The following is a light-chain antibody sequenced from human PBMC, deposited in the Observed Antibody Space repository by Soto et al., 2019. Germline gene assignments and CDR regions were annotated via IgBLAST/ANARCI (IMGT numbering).Light chain of an antibody. V-gene: IGKV1-33*01. Sequence: DIKMTQSPSSLSACVGDRVTITCRACQGIEKDLDWYRQKPGKPPKLLIDAASSLASGVPSRFSGRASGTEFTFTISSLQPEDFATYYCQQYDDYPLTFGGGTRLEIK. CDR2: AAS. CDR3: QQYDDYPLT. J-gene: IGKJ5*01. CDR1: QGIEKD.